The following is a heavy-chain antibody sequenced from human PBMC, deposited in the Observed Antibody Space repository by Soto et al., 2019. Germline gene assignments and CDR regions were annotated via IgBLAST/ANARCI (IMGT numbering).Heavy chain of an antibody. V-gene: IGHV1-24*01. CDR1: GYTLTELS. J-gene: IGHJ6*02. Sequence: ASVKVSCKVSGYTLTELSMHWVRQAPGKGLEWMGGFDPEDGETIYAQKFQGRVTMTEDTSTDTAYMELSSLRSEDTAVYYCATRWGYGSGSYSHYGMDVWGQGTTVTVSS. D-gene: IGHD3-10*01. CDR2: FDPEDGET. CDR3: ATRWGYGSGSYSHYGMDV.